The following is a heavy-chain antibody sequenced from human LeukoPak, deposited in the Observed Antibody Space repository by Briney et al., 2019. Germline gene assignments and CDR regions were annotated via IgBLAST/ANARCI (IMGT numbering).Heavy chain of an antibody. CDR3: AREEWELGGHDY. D-gene: IGHD1-26*01. CDR2: INPNSGGT. Sequence: ASVKVSCKASGYTFTGYYMHWVRQAPGQGLEWMGRINPNSGGTNYAQEFQGRVTMTGDTSISTAYMELSRLRSDDTAVYYCAREEWELGGHDYWGQGTLVTVSS. J-gene: IGHJ4*02. V-gene: IGHV1-2*06. CDR1: GYTFTGYY.